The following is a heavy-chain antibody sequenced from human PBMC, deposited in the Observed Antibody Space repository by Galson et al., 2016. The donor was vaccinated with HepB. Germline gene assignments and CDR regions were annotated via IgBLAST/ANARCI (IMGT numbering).Heavy chain of an antibody. J-gene: IGHJ6*02. D-gene: IGHD6-13*01. CDR1: GFTFSSYS. V-gene: IGHV3-48*02. CDR3: ARDMSSFYNYYYYGMDV. CDR2: ISISSSTI. Sequence: SLRLSCAASGFTFSSYSMNWVRQAPGKGLEWISYISISSSTIYYADSVRGRFAISRDNAKNSLYLQMNSLRDEDTAVYYCARDMSSFYNYYYYGMDVWGQGITVTVSS.